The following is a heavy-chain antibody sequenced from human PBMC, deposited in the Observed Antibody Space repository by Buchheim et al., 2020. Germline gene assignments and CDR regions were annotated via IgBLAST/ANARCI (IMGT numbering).Heavy chain of an antibody. CDR3: AKASPAMRVVAAQNS. J-gene: IGHJ5*02. D-gene: IGHD3-22*01. CDR1: GFTFSSYA. Sequence: EVQLLEFGGGLVQPGGSLRLSCAASGFTFSSYAMRWVRQAPGKGLEWVSAISGSGGSTYYTDSVTGRFTLPRVNSKHTPFLQMNSLRAEDTAVYYCAKASPAMRVVAAQNSWGQGTL. V-gene: IGHV3-23*01. CDR2: ISGSGGST.